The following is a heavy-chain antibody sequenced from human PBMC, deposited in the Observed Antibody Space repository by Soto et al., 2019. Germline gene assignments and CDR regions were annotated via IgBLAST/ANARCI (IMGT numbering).Heavy chain of an antibody. CDR2: IYHTGST. CDR3: ARATGTLRSRNCDY. Sequence: SDPLSLTSSVSGGSISTAGHYWTWILQPPGKGLEWIGSIYHTGSTYYSKSLRSRLTMSVDTSKSQFSLRLSSVTAADTAVYYCARATGTLRSRNCDYWGQGSLVTVSS. CDR1: GGSISTAGHY. J-gene: IGHJ4*02. D-gene: IGHD1-1*01. V-gene: IGHV4-31*03.